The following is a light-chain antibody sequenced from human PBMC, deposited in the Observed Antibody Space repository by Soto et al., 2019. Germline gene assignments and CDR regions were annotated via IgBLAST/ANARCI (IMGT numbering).Light chain of an antibody. CDR2: SAS. CDR1: QDIGNY. J-gene: IGKJ4*01. CDR3: HHYHSYPLA. Sequence: AIRMTQSPSSLSASTGDRVTITCRASQDIGNYLAWFQQKPGEDPKLLVYSASTLQSGVPSRFSGSGSGTDFTLTISRLQSEDFAMYYGHHYHSYPLAFGGGTKVEI. V-gene: IGKV1-8*01.